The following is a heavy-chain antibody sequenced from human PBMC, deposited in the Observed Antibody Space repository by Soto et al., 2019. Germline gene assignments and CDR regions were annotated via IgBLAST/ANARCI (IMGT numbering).Heavy chain of an antibody. V-gene: IGHV3-74*01. CDR3: VRDSHGDY. J-gene: IGHJ4*02. CDR1: GFTFSNYW. Sequence: EVQLVDSGGGLVQPGGSLRLSCAGSGFTFSNYWMHWVRQAPGKGLEWVSRIDHDGPTDYADSVRGRFTISRDNAENTLYLQMNSLRPEDTPVYYCVRDSHGDYWGQGTLVTVSS. CDR2: IDHDGPT.